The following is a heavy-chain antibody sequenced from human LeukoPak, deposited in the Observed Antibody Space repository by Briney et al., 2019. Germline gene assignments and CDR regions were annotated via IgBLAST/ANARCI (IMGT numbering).Heavy chain of an antibody. CDR2: IYYGENT. Sequence: SETLSLTCTVSGGSISSGPYYCGWIRQPPGKGLEWIGNIYYGENTYYHPSLKSRVTISIDTSKNQFYLKLSSLTAADTAVYYCARRDDSSGYHKIFDYWGPGTLVTVSS. J-gene: IGHJ4*02. D-gene: IGHD3-22*01. V-gene: IGHV4-39*01. CDR1: GGSISSGPYY. CDR3: ARRDDSSGYHKIFDY.